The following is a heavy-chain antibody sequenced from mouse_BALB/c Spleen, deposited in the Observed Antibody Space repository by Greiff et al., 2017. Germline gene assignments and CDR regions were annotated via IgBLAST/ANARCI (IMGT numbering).Heavy chain of an antibody. CDR3: TREGNGNFYAMDY. CDR1: GYTFTSYW. V-gene: IGHV1-69*02. Sequence: QVQLQQPGAELVRPGASVKLSCKASGYTFTSYWINWVKQRPGQGLEWIGNIYPSDSYTNYNQKFKDKATLTVDKSSSTAYMQLSSPTSADSAVYYYTREGNGNFYAMDYWGQGTSGTVSS. CDR2: IYPSDSYT. J-gene: IGHJ4*01. D-gene: IGHD2-1*01.